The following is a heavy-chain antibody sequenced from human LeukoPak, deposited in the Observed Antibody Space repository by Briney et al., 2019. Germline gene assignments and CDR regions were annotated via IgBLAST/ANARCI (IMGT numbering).Heavy chain of an antibody. CDR2: INHSGST. V-gene: IGHV4-34*01. Sequence: PSETLSLTCAVYGGSFSGYYWSWIRQPPGKGLEWIGEINHSGSTNYNPSLKSRVTISVDTSKNQFSLKLSSVTAADTAVYYCARGQKVIMVRGVIITDYYYYYGMDVWGQGTTVTVSS. CDR3: ARGQKVIMVRGVIITDYYYYYGMDV. CDR1: GGSFSGYY. J-gene: IGHJ6*02. D-gene: IGHD3-10*01.